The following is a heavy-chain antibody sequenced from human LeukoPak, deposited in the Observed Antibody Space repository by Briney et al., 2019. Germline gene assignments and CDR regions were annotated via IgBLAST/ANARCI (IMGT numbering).Heavy chain of an antibody. J-gene: IGHJ4*02. V-gene: IGHV3-21*01. Sequence: GRSLRLSCAASGFTFSSYSMNWVRQAPGKGLEWVSSISSSSSYMYYADSVKGRFTISRDNAKNSLYLQMNSLRAEDTAVYYCARSPYCSGGSCKGVLGYWGQGTLVTVSS. CDR1: GFTFSSYS. CDR3: ARSPYCSGGSCKGVLGY. D-gene: IGHD2-15*01. CDR2: ISSSSSYM.